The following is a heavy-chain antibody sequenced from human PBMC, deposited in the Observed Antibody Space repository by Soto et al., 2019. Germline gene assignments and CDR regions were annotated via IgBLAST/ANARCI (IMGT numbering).Heavy chain of an antibody. V-gene: IGHV1-69*13. D-gene: IGHD1-7*01. CDR3: ARDLTGTMGSDY. CDR1: GGTFSSYA. CDR2: IIPIFGTA. Sequence: GASVKVSCKASGGTFSSYAISWVRQAPGQGLEWMGGIIPIFGTANYAQKFQGRVTITADESTSTAYMELSSLRSEDTAVYYCARDLTGTMGSDYWGQGTLVTVSS. J-gene: IGHJ4*02.